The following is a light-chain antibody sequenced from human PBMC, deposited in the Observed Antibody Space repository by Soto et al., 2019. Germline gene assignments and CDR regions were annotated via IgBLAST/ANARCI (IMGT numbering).Light chain of an antibody. CDR1: QSVSSC. CDR2: DAS. J-gene: IGKJ1*01. CDR3: LQRSGWPWT. V-gene: IGKV3-11*01. Sequence: EIVLTQSPATLSLSPGERATLSCRASQSVSSCLAWYQQKPGQAPRLLIYDASNRATDIPARFSGSGSGTDFTLTISSLEPEEFAVYYCLQRSGWPWTFGQGTKVEIK.